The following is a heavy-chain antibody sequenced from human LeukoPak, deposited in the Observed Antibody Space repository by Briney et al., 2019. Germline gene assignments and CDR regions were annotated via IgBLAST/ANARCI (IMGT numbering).Heavy chain of an antibody. CDR1: GDSVSSNSAA. CDR2: TYYRSKWYN. CDR3: ARTQQQLVRAYYYYYYMDV. D-gene: IGHD6-13*01. Sequence: SQTLSLTCAISGDSVSSNSAAWNWIRQSPSRGLEWLGRTYYRSKWYNDYAVSVKSRITINPDTSKNQFSLQLNSVTPEDTAVYYCARTQQQLVRAYYYYYYMDVWGKGTTVTISS. J-gene: IGHJ6*03. V-gene: IGHV6-1*01.